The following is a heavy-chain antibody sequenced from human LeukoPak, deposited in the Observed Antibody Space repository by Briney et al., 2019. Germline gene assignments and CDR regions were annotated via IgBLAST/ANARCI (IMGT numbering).Heavy chain of an antibody. Sequence: SETLSLTCTVSGGSISSSSYYWGWIRQPPGKGLEWIGTIHYSGSTSYNPSLKSRVTISVDTSKNQFSLKLRSVTAADTAVYYCARGFRGDNFDYWGQGTLVTVSS. V-gene: IGHV4-39*07. D-gene: IGHD7-27*01. CDR2: IHYSGST. CDR3: ARGFRGDNFDY. CDR1: GGSISSSSYY. J-gene: IGHJ4*02.